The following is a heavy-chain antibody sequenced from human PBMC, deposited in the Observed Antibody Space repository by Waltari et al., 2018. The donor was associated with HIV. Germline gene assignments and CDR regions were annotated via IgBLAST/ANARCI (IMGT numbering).Heavy chain of an antibody. CDR2: IYYSGST. CDR3: ARANYDSSGYYYLNYFDY. CDR1: GGSISSYY. D-gene: IGHD3-22*01. Sequence: QVQLQESGPGLVKPSATLSLTCSVSGGSISSYYWSWIRQPPGKGLEWIGYIYYSGSTNYNPALKSRVTISVDTSKNQFSLKLSSVTAADTAVYYCARANYDSSGYYYLNYFDYWGQGTLVTVSS. V-gene: IGHV4-59*01. J-gene: IGHJ4*02.